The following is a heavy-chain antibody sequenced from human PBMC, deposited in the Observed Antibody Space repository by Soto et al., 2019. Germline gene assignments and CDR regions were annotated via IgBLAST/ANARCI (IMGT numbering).Heavy chain of an antibody. CDR2: ISGSGGST. J-gene: IGHJ5*02. V-gene: IGHV3-23*01. CDR1: GFTFSSYA. CDR3: AKDSKGRYYDILTGTAYNWLDP. Sequence: PGGSLRLSCAASGFTFSSYAMSWVRQAPGKGLEWVSAISGSGGSTYYADSVKGRFTISRDNSKNTLYLQMNSLRAEDTAVYYCAKDSKGRYYDILTGTAYNWLDPWGQGTLVTVSS. D-gene: IGHD3-9*01.